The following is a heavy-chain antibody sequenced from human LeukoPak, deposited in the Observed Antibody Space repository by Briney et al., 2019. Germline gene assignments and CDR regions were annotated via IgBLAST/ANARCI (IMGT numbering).Heavy chain of an antibody. D-gene: IGHD5-18*01. CDR3: ARRGTAMVNIDY. CDR1: GYTFTSYG. J-gene: IGHJ4*02. CDR2: ISAYNGNT. Sequence: ASVKVSCKASGYTFTSYGISWVRQAPGQGLEWMGWISAYNGNTNYPQKLQGRVTMTTDTPTTTAYMELRSLRSADTAVYYCARRGTAMVNIDYWGQGTLVTVSS. V-gene: IGHV1-18*01.